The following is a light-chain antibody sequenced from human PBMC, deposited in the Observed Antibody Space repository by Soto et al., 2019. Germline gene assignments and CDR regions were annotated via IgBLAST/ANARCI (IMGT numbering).Light chain of an antibody. Sequence: QSVLTQPPSASGTPGQRVTISCSGSSSNIGTNTVNWYQQLPGTAPKLLIYSDNQRPSGVPDRFSGSKSGTSASLAISGLQSEDEADYYCAAWNDKVKGPGYVFGTGTKVTVL. CDR1: SSNIGTNT. CDR2: SDN. J-gene: IGLJ1*01. CDR3: AAWNDKVKGPGYV. V-gene: IGLV1-44*01.